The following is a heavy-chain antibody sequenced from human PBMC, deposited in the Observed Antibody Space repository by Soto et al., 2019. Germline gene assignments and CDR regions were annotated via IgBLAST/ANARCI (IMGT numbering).Heavy chain of an antibody. J-gene: IGHJ4*02. CDR2: ISYDGSNK. Sequence: QVQLVESGGGVVQPGRSLRLSCAASGFTFSSYGMHWVRQAPGKGLEWVAVISYDGSNKYYADSVKGRLTISRDNSKNTLYLPMNSLRAEDTAVYYCANLIAARPHSPIPFDYLGQGTLVTVSS. D-gene: IGHD6-6*01. V-gene: IGHV3-30*18. CDR3: ANLIAARPHSPIPFDY. CDR1: GFTFSSYG.